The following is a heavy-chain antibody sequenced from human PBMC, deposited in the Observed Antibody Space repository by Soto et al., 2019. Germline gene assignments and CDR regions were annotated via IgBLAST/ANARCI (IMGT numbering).Heavy chain of an antibody. J-gene: IGHJ6*02. V-gene: IGHV1-3*01. CDR1: GYTFTIYA. Sequence: ASVKVSCKASGYTFTIYAMHWVRQAPGQRLEWMGWINAGNGNTKYSQKFQGRVTITRDTSASTAYMELSSLRSEDTAVYYCARATTYYYDSSGYYSRDYYYGMDVWGQGTTVTVSS. D-gene: IGHD3-22*01. CDR2: INAGNGNT. CDR3: ARATTYYYDSSGYYSRDYYYGMDV.